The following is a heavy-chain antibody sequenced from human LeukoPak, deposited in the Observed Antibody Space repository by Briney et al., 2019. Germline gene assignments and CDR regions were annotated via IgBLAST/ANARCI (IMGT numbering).Heavy chain of an antibody. CDR3: ARGHGSSWRNY. Sequence: SETLSLTCAVYGGSFSGYYWSWIRQPPGKGLEWIGEINHSGSTNYNPSLKSRVTMSVDTSKNQFSLKLSSVTAADTAVYYCARGHGSSWRNYWGQGTLVTVSS. CDR2: INHSGST. D-gene: IGHD6-13*01. J-gene: IGHJ4*02. CDR1: GGSFSGYY. V-gene: IGHV4-34*01.